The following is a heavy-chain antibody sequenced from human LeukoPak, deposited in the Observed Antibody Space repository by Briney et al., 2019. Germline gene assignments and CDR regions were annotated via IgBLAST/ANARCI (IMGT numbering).Heavy chain of an antibody. V-gene: IGHV3-30*04. J-gene: IGHJ6*03. CDR3: ARDRYSNYVGYYMDV. CDR2: ISYDGSNK. CDR1: GFTFSSYA. D-gene: IGHD4-11*01. Sequence: GGSLRLSCAASGFTFSSYAMHWVRQAPGKGLEWVAVISYDGSNKYYAGSVKGRFTISRDNSKSTLYLQMNSLRAEDTAVYYCARDRYSNYVGYYMDVWGKGTTVTVSS.